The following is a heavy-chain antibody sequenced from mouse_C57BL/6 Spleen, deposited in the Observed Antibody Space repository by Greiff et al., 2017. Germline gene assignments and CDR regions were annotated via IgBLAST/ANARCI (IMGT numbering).Heavy chain of an antibody. J-gene: IGHJ2*01. CDR1: GYTFTEYT. Sequence: VQLQQSGAELVKPGASVKLSCKASGYTFTEYTIHWVKQRSGQGLEWIGWLYPGGGSIKYNENFKDKATLTADKSSSTVYMELSRLTSDYSAVYFCARHELDYYFDYWGQGTTLTVSS. CDR3: ARHELDYYFDY. V-gene: IGHV1-62-2*01. CDR2: LYPGGGSI.